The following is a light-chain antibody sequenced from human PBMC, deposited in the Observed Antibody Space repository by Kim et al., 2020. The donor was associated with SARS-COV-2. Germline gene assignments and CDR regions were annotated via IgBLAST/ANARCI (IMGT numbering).Light chain of an antibody. J-gene: IGKJ4*01. V-gene: IGKV3-20*01. CDR2: DAA. Sequence: PGDGATPCCRSSQCVCSSMLSWHQQSPCPATRLLLYDAASRATGLPDRFSGSRSGTVFTLTISRLEPEDFAVYYCQQYGSRPLTFGGGTTVDIK. CDR1: QCVCSSM. CDR3: QQYGSRPLT.